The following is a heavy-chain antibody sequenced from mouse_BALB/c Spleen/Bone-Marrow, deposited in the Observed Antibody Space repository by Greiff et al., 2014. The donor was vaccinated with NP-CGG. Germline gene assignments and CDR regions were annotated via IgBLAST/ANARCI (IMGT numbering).Heavy chain of an antibody. J-gene: IGHJ4*01. CDR3: ARGAVAMDY. V-gene: IGHV1S126*01. Sequence: QVQLQQSGPQLVRPGASVKISCKASGYSFTSYRMHWVRQRPGQGLEWIGMIDPSDSETRINQKFKDKATLPVDKSSSTAYMQLSRPTFEDSAVYYCARGAVAMDYWGQGTSVTVSS. CDR1: GYSFTSYR. CDR2: IDPSDSET.